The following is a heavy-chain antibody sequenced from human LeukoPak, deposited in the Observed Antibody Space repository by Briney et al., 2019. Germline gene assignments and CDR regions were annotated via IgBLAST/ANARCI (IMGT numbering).Heavy chain of an antibody. V-gene: IGHV3-48*02. CDR3: ARGGDGAPFYPDY. Sequence: PGGSLRLSCAASGFTFSTYSMNWVRQAPGKGLEWVSYITSSSRTIYYADSMKGRFTISRDNAKNSLFLQMNSLRDEDTAVYSCARGGDGAPFYPDYWGQGTLVTVSS. J-gene: IGHJ4*02. D-gene: IGHD4/OR15-4a*01. CDR2: ITSSSRTI. CDR1: GFTFSTYS.